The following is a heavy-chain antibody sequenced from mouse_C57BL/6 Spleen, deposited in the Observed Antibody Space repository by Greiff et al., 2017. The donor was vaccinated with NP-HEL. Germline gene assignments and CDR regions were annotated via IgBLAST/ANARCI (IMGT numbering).Heavy chain of an antibody. Sequence: VQLQQSGAELVKPGASVKISCKASGYAFSSYWMNWVKQRPGKGLEWIGQIYPGDGDTNYNGKFKGKATLTADKSSSTAFMQLSSLTSEDSAVYFCAREDWDRWYFDVWGTGTTVTVSS. V-gene: IGHV1-80*01. J-gene: IGHJ1*03. D-gene: IGHD4-1*01. CDR1: GYAFSSYW. CDR3: AREDWDRWYFDV. CDR2: IYPGDGDT.